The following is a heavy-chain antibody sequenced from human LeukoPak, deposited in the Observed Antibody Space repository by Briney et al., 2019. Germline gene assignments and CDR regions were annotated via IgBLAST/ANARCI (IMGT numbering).Heavy chain of an antibody. V-gene: IGHV3-23*01. CDR2: ISGSGGST. CDR1: GFTFSSYA. Sequence: GGSLRLSCAASGFTFSSYAMSWVRQAPGKGLEWVSAISGSGGSTYYADSVKGRVTISRDNSKNTLYLQMNSLRAEDTAVYHCAKGSYYYDSADYFDYWGQGTLVTVSS. CDR3: AKGSYYYDSADYFDY. J-gene: IGHJ4*02. D-gene: IGHD3-22*01.